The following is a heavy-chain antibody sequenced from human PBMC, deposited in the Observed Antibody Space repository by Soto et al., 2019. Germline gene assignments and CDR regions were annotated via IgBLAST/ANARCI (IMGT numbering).Heavy chain of an antibody. J-gene: IGHJ2*01. D-gene: IGHD5-18*01. CDR3: AKVGVRGYSMNWYFDL. CDR2: ISYDGGNK. Sequence: GGSLRLSCAASGFTFSSYGMHWVRQAPGKGLEWVAVISYDGGNKYYADSVKGRFTISRDNSKNTLYLQMNSLRAEDTAVYYCAKVGVRGYSMNWYFDLWGRGTLVTVSS. V-gene: IGHV3-30*18. CDR1: GFTFSSYG.